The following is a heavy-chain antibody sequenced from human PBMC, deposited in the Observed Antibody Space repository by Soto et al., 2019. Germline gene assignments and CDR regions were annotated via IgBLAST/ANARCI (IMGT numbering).Heavy chain of an antibody. CDR1: GFTFSNYE. V-gene: IGHV3-48*03. CDR2: ISSGGRTR. D-gene: IGHD3-16*01. J-gene: IGHJ4*02. CDR3: AKNRELYYDGSRAHDS. Sequence: GGSLRLSCAASGFTFSNYEMNWVRQAPGKGLEWVSYISSGGRTRYYADSVKGRFTISRDNAKNSLYLQMNSLRAEDAAIYYCAKNRELYYDGSRAHDSWGQG.